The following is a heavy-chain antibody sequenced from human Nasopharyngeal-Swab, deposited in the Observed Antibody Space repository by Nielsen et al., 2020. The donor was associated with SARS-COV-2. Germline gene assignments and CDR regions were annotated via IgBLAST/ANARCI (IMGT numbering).Heavy chain of an antibody. J-gene: IGHJ6*02. D-gene: IGHD6-13*01. V-gene: IGHV1-18*01. CDR2: ISAYNGNT. CDR3: AREAALGIAAAEDYYYYGMDD. Sequence: WVRQAPGQGLEWMGWISAYNGNTNYAQKLQGRVTMTTDTSTSTAYMELRSLRSDDTAVYYCAREAALGIAAAEDYYYYGMDDWGQGTTVTVSS.